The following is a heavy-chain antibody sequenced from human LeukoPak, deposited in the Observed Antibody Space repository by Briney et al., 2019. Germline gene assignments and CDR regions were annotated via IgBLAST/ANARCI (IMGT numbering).Heavy chain of an antibody. J-gene: IGHJ4*02. V-gene: IGHV3-21*01. Sequence: KPGGSLRLSCAASGFAFSSYSMNWVRQAPGKGLEWVSSISSSSSYIYYADSVKGRFTISRDNAKNSLYLQMNSLRAEDTAVYYCARGWYYYDSSGPHDYWGQGTLVTVSS. D-gene: IGHD3-22*01. CDR1: GFAFSSYS. CDR3: ARGWYYYDSSGPHDY. CDR2: ISSSSSYI.